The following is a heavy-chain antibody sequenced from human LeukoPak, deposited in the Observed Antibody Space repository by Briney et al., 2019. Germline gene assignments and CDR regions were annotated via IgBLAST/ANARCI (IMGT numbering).Heavy chain of an antibody. CDR3: TRDLGVDTTMIFFDY. D-gene: IGHD5-18*01. Sequence: ASVKVSCKASGYTFTSFGISWVRLAPGQGLEWMGWISAYNGHTNYAQKLQGRVTMTTDTSTSTAYMEIRSLRSDDTAVYYCTRDLGVDTTMIFFDYWGQGSLVTVSS. J-gene: IGHJ4*02. CDR1: GYTFTSFG. CDR2: ISAYNGHT. V-gene: IGHV1-18*01.